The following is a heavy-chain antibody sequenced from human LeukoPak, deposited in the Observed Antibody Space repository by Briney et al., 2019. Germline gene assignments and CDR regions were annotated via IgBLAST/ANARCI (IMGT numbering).Heavy chain of an antibody. V-gene: IGHV3-23*01. J-gene: IGHJ6*02. CDR1: GFTFSNQA. Sequence: GGSLRLSCSASGFTFSNQAMSWVRQAPGKGLQWVSAISSSGGSTYYTDSVKGRFTISRDNSKNTLYLQMNSLRAEDTAVYYCAKAREAVRYFDWLENYYYGMDVWGQGTTVTVSS. CDR2: ISSSGGST. D-gene: IGHD3-9*01. CDR3: AKAREAVRYFDWLENYYYGMDV.